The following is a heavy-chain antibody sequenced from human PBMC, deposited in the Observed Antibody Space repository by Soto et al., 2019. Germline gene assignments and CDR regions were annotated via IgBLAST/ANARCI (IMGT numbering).Heavy chain of an antibody. CDR2: IYYSGST. V-gene: IGHV4-39*01. D-gene: IGHD1-26*01. Sequence: SETLYLTCTVSGGSISSSSYYWGWIRQPPGKGLEWIGSIYYSGSTYYNPSLKSRVTISVDTSKNQFSLKLSSVTAADTAVYYFAIEKVGAASVHVFDIWGQGTMVTVSS. CDR1: GGSISSSSYY. CDR3: AIEKVGAASVHVFDI. J-gene: IGHJ3*02.